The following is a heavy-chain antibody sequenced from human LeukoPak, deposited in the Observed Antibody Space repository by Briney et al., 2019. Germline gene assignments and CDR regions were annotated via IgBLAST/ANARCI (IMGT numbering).Heavy chain of an antibody. D-gene: IGHD3-10*01. V-gene: IGHV3-48*04. Sequence: GGSLRLSCAASGFTFSSCSMNWVRQAPGKGLEWVSYISSSTSTMYYADSVKGRFTISRDNAKNSLYLQMNSLRAEDTAVYYCAREPRLWFGESSYFDYWGQGTLVTVSS. CDR1: GFTFSSCS. CDR2: ISSSTSTM. CDR3: AREPRLWFGESSYFDY. J-gene: IGHJ4*02.